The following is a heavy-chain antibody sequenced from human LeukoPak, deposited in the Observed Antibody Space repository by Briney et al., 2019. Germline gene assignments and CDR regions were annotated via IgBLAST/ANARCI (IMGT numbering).Heavy chain of an antibody. Sequence: GASVKVSCKASGYTFTGYFMHWVRQAPGQGLEWMGWINPNSGGTNEAQEFQGRVIMSRDTSISTAYMELSRLRFDDTAVYYCVKGRDYYYYYMDVWGTGTTVTVSS. CDR2: INPNSGGT. V-gene: IGHV1-2*02. CDR1: GYTFTGYF. CDR3: VKGRDYYYYYMDV. J-gene: IGHJ6*03.